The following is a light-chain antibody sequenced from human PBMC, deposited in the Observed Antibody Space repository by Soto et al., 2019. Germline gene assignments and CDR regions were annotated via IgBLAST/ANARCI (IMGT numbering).Light chain of an antibody. CDR1: QSIGSR. CDR3: HQYNTYLWT. Sequence: DIQMTQSPSTLSASVGDRVIIVCRASQSIGSRLAWYQQKPGKAPKLLIYKASSLESGVPSRFSGSGSGTEFTLTIRSLQPDDFATYYCHQYNTYLWTFGQGTKV. V-gene: IGKV1-5*03. J-gene: IGKJ1*01. CDR2: KAS.